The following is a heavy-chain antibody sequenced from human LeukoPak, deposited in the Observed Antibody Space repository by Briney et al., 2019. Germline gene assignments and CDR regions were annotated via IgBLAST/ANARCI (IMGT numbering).Heavy chain of an antibody. V-gene: IGHV3-23*01. CDR3: AKDDARGRYKH. Sequence: QSGGSLRLSCAASGFTFSNYAVSWVRQAPGKGLEWVSAISGSGGSTYYADSVKGRFTISRDNSKNTVSLQMNSLRGEDTAVYYCAKDDARGRYKHWGQGTLVTVSS. D-gene: IGHD3-16*01. CDR2: ISGSGGST. J-gene: IGHJ1*01. CDR1: GFTFSNYA.